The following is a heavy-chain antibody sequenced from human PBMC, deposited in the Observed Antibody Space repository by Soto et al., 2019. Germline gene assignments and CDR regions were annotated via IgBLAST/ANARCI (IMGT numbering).Heavy chain of an antibody. CDR1: GFTFSSYW. Sequence: PGGSLSLSCAASGFTFSSYWMSWVRQAPGKGLEWVANIKQDGSEKYYVDSVKGRFTISRYNAKNSLYLQMNSLRAEDTAVYYCARDYRAAYCGGDCYPLDYWGQGTLVTVSS. J-gene: IGHJ4*02. D-gene: IGHD2-21*02. V-gene: IGHV3-7*01. CDR2: IKQDGSEK. CDR3: ARDYRAAYCGGDCYPLDY.